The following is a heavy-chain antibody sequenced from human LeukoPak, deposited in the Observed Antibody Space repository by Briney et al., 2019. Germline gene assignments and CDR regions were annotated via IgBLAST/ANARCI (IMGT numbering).Heavy chain of an antibody. CDR2: INHSGST. CDR1: GGSFSGYY. J-gene: IGHJ6*03. D-gene: IGHD2-15*01. CDR3: ARGVPRGYCSGGSCYPLYYYYYYMDV. V-gene: IGHV4-34*01. Sequence: PSETLSLTCAVYGGSFSGYYWSWIRQPPGKGLEWIGEINHSGSTNYNPSLKSRVTISVGTSKNQFSLKLSSVTAADTAVYYCARGVPRGYCSGGSCYPLYYYYYYMDVWGKGTTVTVSS.